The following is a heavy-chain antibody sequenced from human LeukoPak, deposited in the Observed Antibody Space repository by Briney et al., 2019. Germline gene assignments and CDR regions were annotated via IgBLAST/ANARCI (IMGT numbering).Heavy chain of an antibody. CDR2: ISSSGNTI. J-gene: IGHJ6*04. V-gene: IGHV3-48*03. D-gene: IGHD3-10*02. CDR3: AELGITMIGGV. Sequence: GGSLRLSCAAYEFSFSFYEMNWVRQAPGKGLEWVSYISSSGNTIDYADSVRGRFTISRDNAKNSLYLQMNSLRAEDTAVYYCAELGITMIGGVWGKGTTVTVSS. CDR1: EFSFSFYE.